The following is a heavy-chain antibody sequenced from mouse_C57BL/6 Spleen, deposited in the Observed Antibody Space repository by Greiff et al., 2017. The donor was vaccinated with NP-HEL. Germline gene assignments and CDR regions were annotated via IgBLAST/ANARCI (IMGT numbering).Heavy chain of an antibody. CDR2: IRNKANNHAT. CDR3: TRYGNYDPPFAY. J-gene: IGHJ3*01. V-gene: IGHV6-6*01. CDR1: GFTFSDAW. D-gene: IGHD2-1*01. Sequence: EVQRVESGGGLVQPGGSMKLSCAASGFTFSDAWMDWVRQSPEKGLEWVAEIRNKANNHATYYAESVKGRFTISRDDSKSSVYLQMNSLRAEDTGIYYCTRYGNYDPPFAYWGQGTLVTVSA.